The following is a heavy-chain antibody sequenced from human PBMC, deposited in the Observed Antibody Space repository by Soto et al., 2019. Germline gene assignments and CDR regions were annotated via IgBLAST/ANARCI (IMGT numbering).Heavy chain of an antibody. V-gene: IGHV1-18*01. J-gene: IGHJ5*02. CDR3: SRDCSSTSCYPWWFDP. CDR1: GYTFTSYG. Sequence: ASVKVSCKASGYTFTSYGISCVRQAPGQGLEWMGWISAYNGNTNYAQKLQGRVTMTTDTSTSTAYMELRSLRSDDTAVYYCSRDCSSTSCYPWWFDPWGQGTLVTVSS. CDR2: ISAYNGNT. D-gene: IGHD2-2*01.